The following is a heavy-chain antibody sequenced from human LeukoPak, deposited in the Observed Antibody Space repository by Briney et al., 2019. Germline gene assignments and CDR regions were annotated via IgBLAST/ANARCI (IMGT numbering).Heavy chain of an antibody. CDR1: GGSISSYY. V-gene: IGHV4-59*12. Sequence: PSETLSLTCTVSGGSISSYYWSWIRQPPGKGLEWIGYIYYSGSTNYNPSLKSRVTISVDKSKNQFSLKLSSVTAADTAVYYCARGGSWLRLGDGFYPWGQGTLVTVSS. J-gene: IGHJ5*02. CDR2: IYYSGST. CDR3: ARGGSWLRLGDGFYP. D-gene: IGHD5-12*01.